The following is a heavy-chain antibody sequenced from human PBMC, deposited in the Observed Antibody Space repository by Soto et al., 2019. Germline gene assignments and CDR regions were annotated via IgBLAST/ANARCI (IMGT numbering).Heavy chain of an antibody. Sequence: ASVKVSCKASGYTFTSYYMHCVLQAPGQGLEWMGIINPSGGSTSYAQKFQGRVTMTRDTSTSTVYMELSSLRSEDTAVYYCARVHPDFWSGYSPFDYWGQGTLVTVSS. J-gene: IGHJ4*02. D-gene: IGHD3-3*01. CDR2: INPSGGST. V-gene: IGHV1-46*01. CDR3: ARVHPDFWSGYSPFDY. CDR1: GYTFTSYY.